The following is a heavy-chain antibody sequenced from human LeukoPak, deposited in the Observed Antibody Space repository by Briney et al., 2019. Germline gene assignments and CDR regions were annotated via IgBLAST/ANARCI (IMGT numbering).Heavy chain of an antibody. CDR1: GGSISSYY. D-gene: IGHD3-10*01. J-gene: IGHJ4*02. CDR3: ARAGGLLWFGELLGPFDY. Sequence: SETLSLTCTVSGGSISSYYWSWIRQPPGKGLEWIGYIYYSGSTNYNPSLKSRVTISVDTSKNQFSLKLSSVTAADTAVYYCARAGGLLWFGELLGPFDYWGQGTLVTVSS. V-gene: IGHV4-59*01. CDR2: IYYSGST.